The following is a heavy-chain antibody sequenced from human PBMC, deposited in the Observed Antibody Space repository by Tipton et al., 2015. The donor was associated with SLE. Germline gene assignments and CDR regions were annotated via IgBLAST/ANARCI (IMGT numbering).Heavy chain of an antibody. CDR1: GGSISSHY. V-gene: IGHV4-34*01. CDR3: ARGTVFGV. J-gene: IGHJ4*02. Sequence: TLSLTCTVSGGSISSHYWSWVRQPPGKGLEWIGEINHSGSTNYNPSLKSRVTISVDTSKNQFSLKLTSVTAADTAVYYCARGTVFGVWGQGTLVIVSS. D-gene: IGHD3-3*01. CDR2: INHSGST.